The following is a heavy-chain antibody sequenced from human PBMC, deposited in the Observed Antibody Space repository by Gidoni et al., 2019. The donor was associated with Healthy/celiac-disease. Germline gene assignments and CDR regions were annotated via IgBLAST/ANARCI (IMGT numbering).Heavy chain of an antibody. CDR2: INPNSVGT. Sequence: QVQLVQSGAEVKKPGASVKVYCKASGYTFTGYYMHWVRPAPGQGLEWMGWINPNSVGTNYAQKFQGRVTMTRDTSISTAYMELSRLRSDDTAVYYCARALNPGRWLQFGAFDIWGQGTMVTVSS. J-gene: IGHJ3*02. V-gene: IGHV1-2*02. D-gene: IGHD5-12*01. CDR3: ARALNPGRWLQFGAFDI. CDR1: GYTFTGYY.